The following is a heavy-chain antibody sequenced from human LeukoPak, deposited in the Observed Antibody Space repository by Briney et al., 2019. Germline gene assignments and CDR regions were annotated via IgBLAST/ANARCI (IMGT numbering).Heavy chain of an antibody. CDR1: GYTFTSYD. CDR3: ARVEEQLDNFDC. D-gene: IGHD6-13*01. Sequence: ASVQVSCKASGYTFTSYDCNGVRQATAQGGEWMGWMNPNSGNTGYAHKFQGRVTITRNTSIITAYMELSRLRSEDTAVYYCARVEEQLDNFDCWGQGTLVTVSA. CDR2: MNPNSGNT. J-gene: IGHJ4*02. V-gene: IGHV1-8*01.